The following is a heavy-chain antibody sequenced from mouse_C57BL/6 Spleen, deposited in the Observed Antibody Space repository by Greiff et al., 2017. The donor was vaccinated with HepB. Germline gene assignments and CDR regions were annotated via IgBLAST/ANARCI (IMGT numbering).Heavy chain of an antibody. D-gene: IGHD2-4*01. V-gene: IGHV1-53*01. J-gene: IGHJ3*01. CDR2: INPSNGGT. CDR3: APIYYDYDRFAY. Sequence: QVQLQQSGTELVKPGASVKLSCKASGYTFTSYWMHWVKQRPGQGLEWIGNINPSNGGTNYNEKFKSKATLTVDKSSITAYMQLSSLTSEDSAVYYCAPIYYDYDRFAYWGQGTLVTVSA. CDR1: GYTFTSYW.